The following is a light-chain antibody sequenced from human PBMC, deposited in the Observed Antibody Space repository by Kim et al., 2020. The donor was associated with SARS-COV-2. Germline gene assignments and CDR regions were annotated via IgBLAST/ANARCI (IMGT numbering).Light chain of an antibody. J-gene: IGLJ2*01. Sequence: SSELTQDPAVSVALGLTVRITFQGDSLRSEYATLYQPKPGQAPRIFIYGKNNRPSGIPDRISGSSSGNTASLTITGTQAGDEAVYYSNSRVNTANVVF. CDR3: NSRVNTANVV. CDR1: SLRSEY. V-gene: IGLV3-19*01. CDR2: GKN.